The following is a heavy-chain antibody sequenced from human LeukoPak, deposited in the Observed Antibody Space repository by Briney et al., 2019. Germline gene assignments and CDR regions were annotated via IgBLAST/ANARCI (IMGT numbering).Heavy chain of an antibody. J-gene: IGHJ4*02. CDR3: ARGRAIQGWLRHPFDY. Sequence: PGGSLTLSCAASGFTFSSYGMHWVRHAPGKGLEWVAVIWYDGSNKYYADSVKGRFTVSRDNSKNTLYLQMNSLRAEDTAVYYCARGRAIQGWLRHPFDYWGQGTLVTVSS. V-gene: IGHV3-33*01. D-gene: IGHD5-12*01. CDR2: IWYDGSNK. CDR1: GFTFSSYG.